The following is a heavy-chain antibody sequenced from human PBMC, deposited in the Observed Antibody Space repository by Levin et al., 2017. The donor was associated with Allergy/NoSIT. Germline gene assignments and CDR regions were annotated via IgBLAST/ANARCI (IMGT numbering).Heavy chain of an antibody. CDR2: ITSSSSTI. D-gene: IGHD3-9*01. Sequence: PGGSLRLSCAASGFSFSSYSMFWVRQAPGKGLEWVSYITSSSSTIYYADSVKGRFTISRDNAKNSLYLQMNSLRAEDTAVYYCARDPRVDIDYWGQGTLVTVSS. J-gene: IGHJ4*02. V-gene: IGHV3-48*01. CDR1: GFSFSSYS. CDR3: ARDPRVDIDY.